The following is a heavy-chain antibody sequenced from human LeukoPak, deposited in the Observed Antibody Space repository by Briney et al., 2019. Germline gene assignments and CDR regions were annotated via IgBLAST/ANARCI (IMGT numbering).Heavy chain of an antibody. CDR3: ASGANGDYVLDY. V-gene: IGHV1-2*02. J-gene: IGHJ4*02. CDR2: INSKTGGT. CDR1: GXTFSGXY. D-gene: IGHD4-17*01. Sequence: KXSXKAXGXTFSGXYVHWVRQAPGQGLEWMGWINSKTGGTNYVQKFEGRVTMTRDTSTSTAYMELSTLTSDDTAVYYCASGANGDYVLDYWGQGTLVTVSA.